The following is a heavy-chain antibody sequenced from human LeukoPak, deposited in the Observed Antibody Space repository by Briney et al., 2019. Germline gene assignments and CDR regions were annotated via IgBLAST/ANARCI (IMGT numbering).Heavy chain of an antibody. CDR1: GFTFSSYA. CDR2: ISGSGGST. Sequence: GGSLRLSCAASGFTFSSYAMSWARQAPGKGLEWVSAISGSGGSTYYADSVKGRFTISRDNSKNTLYLQMNSLRAEDTAVYYCANRGGSGSPLPWGQGTMVTVSS. CDR3: ANRGGSGSPLP. V-gene: IGHV3-23*01. D-gene: IGHD3-10*01. J-gene: IGHJ3*01.